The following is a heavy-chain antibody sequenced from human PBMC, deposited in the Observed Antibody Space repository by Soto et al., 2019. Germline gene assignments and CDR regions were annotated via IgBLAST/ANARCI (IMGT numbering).Heavy chain of an antibody. CDR1: GFTFSSHA. CDR3: ATGGIAAAGIYYYGMDV. D-gene: IGHD6-13*01. CDR2: ITGTGGST. V-gene: IGHV3-23*01. J-gene: IGHJ6*02. Sequence: EVQLLESGGNLVQPGGSLRLSCAASGFTFSSHAMTWVRQAPEKGLEWVSSITGTGGSTYYADSVKGRFTISRDNSKNTLYLQMKSLRAADTAIYYCATGGIAAAGIYYYGMDVWGQGTTVTVSS.